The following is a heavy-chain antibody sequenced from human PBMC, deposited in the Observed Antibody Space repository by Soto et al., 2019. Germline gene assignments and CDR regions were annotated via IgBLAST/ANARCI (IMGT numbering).Heavy chain of an antibody. V-gene: IGHV4-59*08. J-gene: IGHJ4*02. CDR3: ASRPELDY. Sequence: SESLALTCAVSGGCISSYYGSWIRQPPGKGLEWIGYIYYSGSTNYNPSLKSRVTISVDTSKNQFSLKLSSVTAADTAVYYCASRPELDYWGQGTLVTVSS. D-gene: IGHD3-10*01. CDR1: GGCISSYY. CDR2: IYYSGST.